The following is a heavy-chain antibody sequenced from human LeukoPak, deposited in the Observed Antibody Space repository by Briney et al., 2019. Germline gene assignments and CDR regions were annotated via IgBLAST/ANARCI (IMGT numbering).Heavy chain of an antibody. V-gene: IGHV5-51*01. CDR2: IYPGDSDT. Sequence: GESLKISCKGSGYSFINYWIGWVRQMPGKGLEWMGIIYPGDSDTTYSPSFQGQVTISADKSSSTAYLQWSSLKASDTAIYYCARPKTLGGYNYEFEFWGQGTLVTVSS. J-gene: IGHJ4*02. CDR1: GYSFINYW. CDR3: ARPKTLGGYNYEFEF. D-gene: IGHD5-18*01.